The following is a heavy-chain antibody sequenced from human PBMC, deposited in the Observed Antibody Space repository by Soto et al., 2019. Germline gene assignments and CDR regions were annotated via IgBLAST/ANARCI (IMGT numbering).Heavy chain of an antibody. V-gene: IGHV1-8*01. Sequence: QAQLVQSGAEVKKPGASVKVSCKASGYTFTSYDITWVRQATGQGLEWMGWMNPNSGNAGYAQKFQGRVTMTMDTCISTAYMELSSLRSEDTAVYYCEGRGDYYYYGMDVWGQVTTVTVSS. D-gene: IGHD2-15*01. CDR1: GYTFTSYD. CDR2: MNPNSGNA. CDR3: EGRGDYYYYGMDV. J-gene: IGHJ6*02.